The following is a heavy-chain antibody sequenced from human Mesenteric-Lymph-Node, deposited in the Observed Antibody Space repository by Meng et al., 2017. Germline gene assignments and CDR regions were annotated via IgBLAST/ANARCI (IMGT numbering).Heavy chain of an antibody. CDR1: GDSVSTNYF. D-gene: IGHD6-19*01. V-gene: IGHV4-61*01. CDR2: IHYSRSP. CDR3: ARMIGSGPFDY. Sequence: QGQLQESGPGPVRPSETLSLTCTVSGDSVSTNYFWSWLRQSPGKGLELIGYIHYSRSPNYNPSLKSRVTISVDTSKNQFSLKLNSVTAADTAVYYCARMIGSGPFDYWGQGTLVTVSS. J-gene: IGHJ4*02.